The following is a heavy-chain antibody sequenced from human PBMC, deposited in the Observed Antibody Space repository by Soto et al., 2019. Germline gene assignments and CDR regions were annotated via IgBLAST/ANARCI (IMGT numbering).Heavy chain of an antibody. CDR2: IYYSGST. CDR1: GDSISTSSSY. V-gene: IGHV4-39*01. CDR3: KSGSGVYCSGGRCSGSMYNWLDP. J-gene: IGHJ5*02. Sequence: SETLALTCTVSGDSISTSSSYWGWIRQPPGKVLEWIGRIYYSGSTYYNPSLRSRLTISVDTSKNQCSLKLSSVTAGDTAMYECKSGSGVYCSGGRCSGSMYNWLDPWSQGTLVTVS. D-gene: IGHD2-15*01.